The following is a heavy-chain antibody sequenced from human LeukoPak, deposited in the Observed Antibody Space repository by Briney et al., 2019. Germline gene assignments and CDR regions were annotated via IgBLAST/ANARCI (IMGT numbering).Heavy chain of an antibody. CDR1: GFTFCKYW. J-gene: IGHJ4*02. CDR3: ATKQCLARPPDC. CDR2: INTDGTVT. D-gene: IGHD6-19*01. V-gene: IGHV3-74*01. Sequence: GGSLRLSCAASGFTFCKYWMLWVRQAPGKGLESVSRINTDGTVTTYADSVKGRFTVSRDNADNTMFLQMNSVRDEDTAVYYCATKQCLARPPDCWGQGTPVTVSS.